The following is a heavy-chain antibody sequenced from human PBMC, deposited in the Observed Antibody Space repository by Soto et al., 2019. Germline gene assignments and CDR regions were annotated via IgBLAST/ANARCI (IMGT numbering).Heavy chain of an antibody. D-gene: IGHD3-22*01. J-gene: IGHJ5*02. CDR3: ARVDYYDSSGYPFSWFDP. Sequence: SETLSLTCTVSGGSISSGVYYWSWIRQHPGKGLEWIGYIYYSGSTYYNPSLKSRVTISVDTSKNQFSLKLSSVTAADTAVYYCARVDYYDSSGYPFSWFDPWGQGTLVTVSS. CDR2: IYYSGST. V-gene: IGHV4-31*03. CDR1: GGSISSGVYY.